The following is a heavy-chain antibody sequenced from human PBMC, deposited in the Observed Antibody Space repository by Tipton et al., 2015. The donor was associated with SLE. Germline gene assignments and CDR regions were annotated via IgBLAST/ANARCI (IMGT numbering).Heavy chain of an antibody. CDR1: GDSISNTNSH. CDR2: ISYTGTT. J-gene: IGHJ4*02. CDR3: AKAAVRFYDWLDGVDY. D-gene: IGHD3-9*01. Sequence: TLSLTCNVSGDSISNTNSHWGWIRQAPGKGLEWIGSISYTGTTYYNPSLRSRVTISVDTSKNQFSLKLSSVTAADTAVYYCAKAAVRFYDWLDGVDYWGQGILVTVSS. V-gene: IGHV4-39*07.